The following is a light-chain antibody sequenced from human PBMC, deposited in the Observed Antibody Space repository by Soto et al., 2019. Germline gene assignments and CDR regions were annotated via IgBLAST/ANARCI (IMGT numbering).Light chain of an antibody. J-gene: IGLJ1*01. V-gene: IGLV2-8*01. CDR1: SSDVGAYNY. CDR3: SLSTSSTNV. Sequence: QSALTQPPSPSGSPGQSITISCTGTSSDVGAYNYVSWYQQHPGNAPKLMIYEVNKRPSGVPDRFSGSKSGNTASLTVSGLEDEDDDYYYCSLSTSSTNVFGTGTKVTVL. CDR2: EVN.